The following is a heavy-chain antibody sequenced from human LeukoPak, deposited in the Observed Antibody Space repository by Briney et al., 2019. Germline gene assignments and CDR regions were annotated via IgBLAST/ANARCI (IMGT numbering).Heavy chain of an antibody. CDR3: AREGSIAAPTYGMDV. V-gene: IGHV1-69*04. Sequence: GASVKVSCKASGGTFSSYAISWVRQAPGQGLAWMGRIIPIFGIANYAQKFQGRVTITADKSTSTAYMELSSLRSEDTAVYYCAREGSIAAPTYGMDVWGQGTTVTVSS. D-gene: IGHD6-6*01. CDR2: IIPIFGIA. J-gene: IGHJ6*02. CDR1: GGTFSSYA.